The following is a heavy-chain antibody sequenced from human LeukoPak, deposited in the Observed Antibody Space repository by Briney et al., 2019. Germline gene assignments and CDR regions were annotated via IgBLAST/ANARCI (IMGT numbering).Heavy chain of an antibody. D-gene: IGHD3-22*01. V-gene: IGHV3-23*01. CDR2: ISGNGGSA. CDR3: ARDRSSFTMIVPSVEFDP. J-gene: IGHJ5*02. CDR1: GFTFNNYA. Sequence: GGSLTLSCAASGFTFNNYAMTWVRQAPGKGLEWVSSISGNGGSAYSADSVKGRFTISRDNSKNTLYLQMGSLRAEDMAVYYCARDRSSFTMIVPSVEFDPWGQGTLVTVSS.